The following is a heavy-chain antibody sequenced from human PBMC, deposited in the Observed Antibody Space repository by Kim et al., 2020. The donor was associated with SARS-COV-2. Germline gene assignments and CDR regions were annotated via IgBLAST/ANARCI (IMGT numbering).Heavy chain of an antibody. J-gene: IGHJ4*02. CDR2: ISSSSSYI. D-gene: IGHD1-26*01. CDR3: ARVGYGGYYFDY. CDR1: GFTFSSYS. V-gene: IGHV3-21*01. Sequence: GGSLRLSCAASGFTFSSYSMNWVRQAPGKGLEWVSSISSSSSYIYYADSVKGRFTISRDNAKNSLYLQMNSLRAEDTAVYYYARVGYGGYYFDYWGQGTLVTVSS.